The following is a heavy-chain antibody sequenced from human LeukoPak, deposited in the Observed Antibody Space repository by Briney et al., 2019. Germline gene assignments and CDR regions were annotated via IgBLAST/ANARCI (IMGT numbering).Heavy chain of an antibody. V-gene: IGHV4-34*01. CDR2: INHSGST. CDR1: GGSFSGYY. Sequence: PSETLSLTCAVYGGSFSGYYWSWIRQPPGKGLEWIGEINHSGSTNYNPSLKSRVTISVDTSKNQFSLKLSSVTAADTAVYYCARYPRYNTRDYYGSGSPYPFDYWGQGTLVTVSS. J-gene: IGHJ4*02. D-gene: IGHD3-10*01. CDR3: ARYPRYNTRDYYGSGSPYPFDY.